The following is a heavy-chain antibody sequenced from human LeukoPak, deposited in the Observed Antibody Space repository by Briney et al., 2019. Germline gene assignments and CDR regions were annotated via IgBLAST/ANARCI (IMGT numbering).Heavy chain of an antibody. J-gene: IGHJ4*02. D-gene: IGHD2-15*01. Sequence: SVKVSCKASGGTFSSYAISWVRPAPGQGLEWVGGIIRIFGTANYAQKFQGRVTITADESTSTAYMELSSLRSEDTAVYYCARRGEVAYPGVALYYFDYWGQGTLVTVSS. V-gene: IGHV1-69*13. CDR2: IIRIFGTA. CDR3: ARRGEVAYPGVALYYFDY. CDR1: GGTFSSYA.